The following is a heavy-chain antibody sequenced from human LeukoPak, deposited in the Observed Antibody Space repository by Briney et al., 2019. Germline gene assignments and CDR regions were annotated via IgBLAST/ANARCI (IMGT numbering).Heavy chain of an antibody. CDR2: ISSSSRYI. Sequence: GGSLRLSCAASGFTFSSYSMNWVRQAPGKGLEWVSSISSSSRYIYYADSVKGRFTISRDNAKNSLYLQMNSLRAEDTAVYYCARELGYYYDSSGYYYGYNAFDIWGQGTMVTVSS. J-gene: IGHJ3*02. V-gene: IGHV3-21*01. CDR1: GFTFSSYS. D-gene: IGHD3-22*01. CDR3: ARELGYYYDSSGYYYGYNAFDI.